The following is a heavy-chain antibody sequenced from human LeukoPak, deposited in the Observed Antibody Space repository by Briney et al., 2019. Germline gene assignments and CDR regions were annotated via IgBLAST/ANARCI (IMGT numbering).Heavy chain of an antibody. CDR1: GYTFTSYG. J-gene: IGHJ5*02. Sequence: ASVKVSCKASGYTFTSYGISWVRRAPGQGLEWMGWISAYNGNTNYAQKLQGRVTMTTDTSTSTAYMELRSLRSDDTAVYYCARLPVTLEDRDFWSGSSWFDPWGQGTLVTVSS. CDR2: ISAYNGNT. V-gene: IGHV1-18*04. CDR3: ARLPVTLEDRDFWSGSSWFDP. D-gene: IGHD3-3*01.